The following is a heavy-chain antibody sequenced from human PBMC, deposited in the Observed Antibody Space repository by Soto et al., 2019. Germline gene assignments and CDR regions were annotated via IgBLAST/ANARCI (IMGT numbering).Heavy chain of an antibody. D-gene: IGHD3-16*01. CDR1: GYTFTNFG. CDR2: ISAYNGNT. J-gene: IGHJ4*02. V-gene: IGHV1-18*01. CDR3: SRGGPPIAY. Sequence: QVQLVQSGAEVKKPGASVKVSCKTSGYTFTNFGLSWVRQAPGQGLEWMGWISAYNGNTNYAQNFQGRVTMTTDTSTSTADMELRSLRSDATAVYYCSRGGPPIAYWGQGTLVTVSS.